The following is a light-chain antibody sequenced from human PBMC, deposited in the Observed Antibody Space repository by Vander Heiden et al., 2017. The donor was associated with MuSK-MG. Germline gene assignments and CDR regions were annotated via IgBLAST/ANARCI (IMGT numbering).Light chain of an antibody. Sequence: DIQMTQSPSSLAASVGDRVTITCRASQGISSHLNWSQQKPGKAPKLLIYATSTSLSRVPSRFSDNESRTAFTLTIIVMQPDDFAPSYCQQTDSTTRTFGQGTKVEIK. CDR2: ATS. V-gene: IGKV1-39*01. J-gene: IGKJ1*01. CDR3: QQTDSTTRT. CDR1: QGISSH.